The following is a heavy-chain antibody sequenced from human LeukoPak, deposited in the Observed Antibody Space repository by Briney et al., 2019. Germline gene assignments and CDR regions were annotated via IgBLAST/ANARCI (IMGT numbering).Heavy chain of an antibody. CDR1: GFTFSTYW. CDR3: ARGLAGEPPGMDV. Sequence: GGSLRLSCSASGFTFSTYWMHWVRQVPGEGLVWVSRINSDGSRMDYADSVKGQISISRDNAKNTLYLQMNSLRAEYTAVYYCARGLAGEPPGMDVWGQGTTVIVSS. J-gene: IGHJ6*02. V-gene: IGHV3-74*01. D-gene: IGHD7-27*01. CDR2: INSDGSRM.